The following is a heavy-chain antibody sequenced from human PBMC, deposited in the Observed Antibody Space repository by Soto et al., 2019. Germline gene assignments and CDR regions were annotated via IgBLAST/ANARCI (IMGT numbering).Heavy chain of an antibody. V-gene: IGHV3-23*01. CDR1: GCTFRSYA. CDR2: ISGSGIST. CDR3: AKEPVGPDWYFDL. J-gene: IGHJ2*01. Sequence: GGSLRLSWAASGCTFRSYAMSWIRQAPGKGLEWVSGISGSGISTHYADSVKGRFTVSRDNSKNTLYLQMNSLRAEDTAVYNCAKEPVGPDWYFDLWGRGTLVTVSS.